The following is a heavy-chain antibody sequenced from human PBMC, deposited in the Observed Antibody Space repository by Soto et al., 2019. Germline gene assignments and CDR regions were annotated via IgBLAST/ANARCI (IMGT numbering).Heavy chain of an antibody. Sequence: QVQLVQSGAEVKQPGASVKVSCRASGYTFTNYDISWVRQATGQGLEWMGWMNPDSANTGYAQKFQGRVTMTTDTSRNTAYRDLNSLTSEDTAVYYCARAIRNQLLADYWGQGTLVTVSS. V-gene: IGHV1-8*01. CDR1: GYTFTNYD. CDR2: MNPDSANT. J-gene: IGHJ4*02. CDR3: ARAIRNQLLADY. D-gene: IGHD1-26*01.